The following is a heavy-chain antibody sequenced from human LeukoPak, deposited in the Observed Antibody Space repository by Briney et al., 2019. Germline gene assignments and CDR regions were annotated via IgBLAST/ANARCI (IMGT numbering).Heavy chain of an antibody. Sequence: AGGSLRLSCAASGFTFSSYAMSGVRQAPGKGLEWVSAISGSGGSTYYADSVKGRFTISRDNSKNTLYLQMNSLRAEDTAVYYCAKRFYYDSSGNHGYYFDYWGQGTLVTVSS. J-gene: IGHJ4*02. CDR3: AKRFYYDSSGNHGYYFDY. CDR1: GFTFSSYA. CDR2: ISGSGGST. D-gene: IGHD3-22*01. V-gene: IGHV3-23*01.